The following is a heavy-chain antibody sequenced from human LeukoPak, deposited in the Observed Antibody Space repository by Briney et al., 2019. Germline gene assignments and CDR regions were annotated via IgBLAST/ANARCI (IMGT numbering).Heavy chain of an antibody. D-gene: IGHD6-19*01. CDR3: ARFGSGWYGFDY. CDR1: GDSISSSNW. Sequence: PSETLSLTCAVSGDSISSSNWWSWVRQPPGKGLEWIGEIYHSGSTNYNPSLRSRVTISVDKSKNQLSLKLSSVTAADTAVYYCARFGSGWYGFDYWGQGTLVSVSS. V-gene: IGHV4-4*02. J-gene: IGHJ4*02. CDR2: IYHSGST.